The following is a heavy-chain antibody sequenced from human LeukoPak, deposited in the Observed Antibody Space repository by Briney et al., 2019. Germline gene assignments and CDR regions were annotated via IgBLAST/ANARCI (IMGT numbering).Heavy chain of an antibody. D-gene: IGHD4-11*01. CDR2: IYHSGST. J-gene: IGHJ4*02. V-gene: IGHV4-39*07. CDR1: GGSISSSSYY. Sequence: NPSETLSLTCTVSGGSISSSSYYWGWIRQPPGKGLEWIGSIYHSGSTYYNPSLKSRVTISVDTSKNQFSLKLSSVTAADTAVYYCARGGGPLQSFDYWGQGTLVTVSS. CDR3: ARGGGPLQSFDY.